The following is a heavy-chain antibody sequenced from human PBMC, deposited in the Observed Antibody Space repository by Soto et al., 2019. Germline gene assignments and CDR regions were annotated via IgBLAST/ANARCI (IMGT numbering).Heavy chain of an antibody. CDR3: GMLLTYYDILGGGGSAFGI. J-gene: IGHJ3*02. Sequence: QVQLVQSGAGVKKPGSSVKVSCKASGGTFSSYAISCVRQAPGQGLEWMGGIIPIFGTANYAETFQGRVTISAGESPGTAYMEISSLGSGDTAVYYCGMLLTYYDILGGGGSAFGIWGQGTM. CDR1: GGTFSSYA. D-gene: IGHD3-9*01. V-gene: IGHV1-69*01. CDR2: IIPIFGTA.